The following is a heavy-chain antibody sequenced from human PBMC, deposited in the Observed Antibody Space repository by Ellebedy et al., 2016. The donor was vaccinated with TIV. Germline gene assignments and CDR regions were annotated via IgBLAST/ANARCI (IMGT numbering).Heavy chain of an antibody. Sequence: GSLRLSXTASGDSFTNYYWSWNGQPPGKGLEWIAYIYYSGSTKYNPSLKSRVTISIHTSKNQFSLQLSSVTAADTALYYCARDRPGTNGFDYWGQGTLVTVSS. J-gene: IGHJ4*02. CDR2: IYYSGST. V-gene: IGHV4-59*01. D-gene: IGHD2-8*01. CDR1: GDSFTNYY. CDR3: ARDRPGTNGFDY.